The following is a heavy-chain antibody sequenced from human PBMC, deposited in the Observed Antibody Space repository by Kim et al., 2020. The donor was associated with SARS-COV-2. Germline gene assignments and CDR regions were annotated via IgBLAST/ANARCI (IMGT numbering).Heavy chain of an antibody. V-gene: IGHV3-30-3*01. CDR1: GFTFSGYA. CDR2: ISFDGDNN. J-gene: IGHJ4*02. Sequence: GGSLRLSCGASGFTFSGYAMHWVRQAPGKGLEWMALISFDGDNNYYADSGKGRFTISRDNSKNTLYLEMISLRAEDTAVYYCVRDRSGYTGVFDYWGKGT. CDR3: VRDRSGYTGVFDY. D-gene: IGHD6-19*01.